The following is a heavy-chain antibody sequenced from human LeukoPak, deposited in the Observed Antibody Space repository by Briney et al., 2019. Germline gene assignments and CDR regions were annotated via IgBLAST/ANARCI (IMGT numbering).Heavy chain of an antibody. J-gene: IGHJ6*02. CDR2: IYYSGST. CDR3: ARGSMPMTYGMDV. D-gene: IGHD3-16*01. V-gene: IGHV4-30-4*02. Sequence: SETLSLTCTVSGGSISSGDYYWSWIRQPPGKGLEWIGYIYYSGSTYYNPSLKSRVTISVDTSKNQFSLKLSSVTAADTAVYYCARGSMPMTYGMDVWGQGTTVTVSS. CDR1: GGSISSGDYY.